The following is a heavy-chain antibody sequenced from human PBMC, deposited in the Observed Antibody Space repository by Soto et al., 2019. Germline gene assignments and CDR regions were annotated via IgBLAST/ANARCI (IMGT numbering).Heavy chain of an antibody. CDR1: GGTFSSYS. CDR2: IIPIFGTA. J-gene: IGHJ6*02. CDR3: ARDGYSYGYSYYHGMDV. D-gene: IGHD5-18*01. V-gene: IGHV1-69*13. Sequence: GASVEVSCKASGGTFSSYSISWVLQAPGQGLEWTGGIIPIFGTANYAQKFQGRVTITADESTSTAYMELSSLRSEDTAVYYCARDGYSYGYSYYHGMDVWGQGTTVTVSS.